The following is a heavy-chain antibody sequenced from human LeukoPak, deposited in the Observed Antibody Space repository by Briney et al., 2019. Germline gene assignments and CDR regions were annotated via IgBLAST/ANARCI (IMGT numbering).Heavy chain of an antibody. D-gene: IGHD3-22*01. CDR2: IYYSGST. V-gene: IGHV4-59*08. CDR3: ARHYDSSGYSYYFDY. Sequence: SETLSLTCTVSGVSISSYYWSWIRQPPGKGLEWIGYIYYSGSTDYNPSLKSRITISVDTSKNQFSLKLNSVTAADTAVYYCARHYDSSGYSYYFDYWGQGTLVTVSS. J-gene: IGHJ4*02. CDR1: GVSISSYY.